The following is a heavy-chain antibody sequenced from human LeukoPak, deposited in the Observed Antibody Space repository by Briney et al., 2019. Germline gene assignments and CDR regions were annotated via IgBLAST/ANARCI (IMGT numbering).Heavy chain of an antibody. CDR1: GYTFTSYG. CDR2: ISAYNGNT. V-gene: IGHV1-18*01. Sequence: VASVKVSCKASGYTFTSYGISWVRQAPGQGLEWMGWISAYNGNTNYAQKLQGRVTMTTDTSTSTAYMELRSLRSDDSAVYYCASTVTTGSGHYFDYWGQGTLVTVSS. D-gene: IGHD4-11*01. CDR3: ASTVTTGSGHYFDY. J-gene: IGHJ4*02.